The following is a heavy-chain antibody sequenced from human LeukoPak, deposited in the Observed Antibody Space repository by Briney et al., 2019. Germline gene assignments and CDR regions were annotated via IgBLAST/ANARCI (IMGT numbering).Heavy chain of an antibody. CDR2: IYYSGST. V-gene: IGHV4-59*01. Sequence: SETLSLTCTVSGGSTSSYYWSWIRQPPGKGLEWIGYIYYSGSTNYNPSLKSRVTISVNTSKNQFSLKLSSVTAADTAVYYCAREGIAVAGTGEFDYWGQGTLVTVSS. CDR1: GGSTSSYY. J-gene: IGHJ4*02. CDR3: AREGIAVAGTGEFDY. D-gene: IGHD6-19*01.